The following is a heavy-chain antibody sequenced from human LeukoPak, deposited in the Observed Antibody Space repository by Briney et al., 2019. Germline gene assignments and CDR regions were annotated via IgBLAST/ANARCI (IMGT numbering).Heavy chain of an antibody. Sequence: SETLSLTCTVSGGSISSYYWSWIRQPAGKGLEWIGYTHPSGNTNYSPSLKSRVTISMDTSTNQFSLKLKSVTAADTAVYFCARKAPKKGWFDPWGQGTLVTVSS. J-gene: IGHJ5*02. CDR1: GGSISSYY. V-gene: IGHV4-4*09. CDR3: ARKAPKKGWFDP. CDR2: THPSGNT.